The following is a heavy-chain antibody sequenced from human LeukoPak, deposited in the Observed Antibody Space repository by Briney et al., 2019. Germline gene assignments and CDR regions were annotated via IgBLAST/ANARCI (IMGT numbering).Heavy chain of an antibody. V-gene: IGHV3-23*01. CDR3: AREQVVVGRGYYGMDV. CDR1: GFTFSSSA. D-gene: IGHD2-2*01. Sequence: AGGSLRLSCAASGFTFSSSAMSWVRQAPGKGLQWVSSITDSGDGTYYADSVKGRFTISRDDSKNTLYLQMNSLRVDDTAVYYCAREQVVVGRGYYGMDVWGQGTTVTVSS. CDR2: ITDSGDGT. J-gene: IGHJ6*02.